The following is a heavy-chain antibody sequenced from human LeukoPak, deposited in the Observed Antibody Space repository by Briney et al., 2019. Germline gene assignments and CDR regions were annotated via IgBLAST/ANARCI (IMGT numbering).Heavy chain of an antibody. D-gene: IGHD2-2*01. V-gene: IGHV4-31*03. J-gene: IGHJ5*02. Sequence: SQTLSLTCTVSGGSISSGGYYWSWIRQHPGKGLECIGYIYYSGSTYYNPYLKSRVTLSVDTTESQISLKLSSVTAADTAVYYCAREARKESTRKRPTASLFDHWGQGTLVTVSS. CDR3: AREARKESTRKRPTASLFDH. CDR2: IYYSGST. CDR1: GGSISSGGYY.